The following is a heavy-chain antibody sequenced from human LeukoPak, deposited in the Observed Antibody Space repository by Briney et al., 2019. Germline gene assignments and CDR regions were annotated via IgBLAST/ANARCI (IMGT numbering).Heavy chain of an antibody. CDR3: ARARYYFDDRGYFQLHYFDY. J-gene: IGHJ4*02. D-gene: IGHD3-22*01. CDR2: IYYSGST. Sequence: PSETLSLTCTVSGGSISSGGYYWSWIRRHPGKGLEWIGYIYYSGSTFYNPSLKSRVTISVDTSKNQFSLRLSSVTAADTAVYYCARARYYFDDRGYFQLHYFDYWGQGTLVTVSS. V-gene: IGHV4-31*03. CDR1: GGSISSGGYY.